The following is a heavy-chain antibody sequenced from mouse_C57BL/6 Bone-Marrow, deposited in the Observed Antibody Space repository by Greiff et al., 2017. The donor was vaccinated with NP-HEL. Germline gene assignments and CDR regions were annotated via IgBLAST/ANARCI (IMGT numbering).Heavy chain of an antibody. V-gene: IGHV5-16*01. CDR2: INYDGSST. D-gene: IGHD1-1*01. J-gene: IGHJ1*03. CDR1: GFTFSDYY. CDR3: ARFYGSSYGWYFDV. Sequence: EVQLVESEGGLVQPGSSMKLSCTASGFTFSDYYMAWVRQVPEKGLEWVANINYDGSSTYYLDSLKSRFIISRDNAKNILYLQMSSLKSEDTATYYCARFYGSSYGWYFDVWGTGTTVTVSS.